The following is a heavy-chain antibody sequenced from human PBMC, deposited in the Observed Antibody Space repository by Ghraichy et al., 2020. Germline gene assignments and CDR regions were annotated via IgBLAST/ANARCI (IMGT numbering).Heavy chain of an antibody. CDR2: ISGSGGST. CDR1: GFTFSSYA. D-gene: IGHD3-10*01. CDR3: AKDRRGFYYGSGSNFDY. V-gene: IGHV3-23*01. J-gene: IGHJ4*02. Sequence: GGSLRLSCAASGFTFSSYAMSWVRQAPGKGLEWVSAISGSGGSTYYADSVKGRFTISRDNSKNTLYLQMNSLRAEDTAVYYCAKDRRGFYYGSGSNFDYWGQGTLVTVSS.